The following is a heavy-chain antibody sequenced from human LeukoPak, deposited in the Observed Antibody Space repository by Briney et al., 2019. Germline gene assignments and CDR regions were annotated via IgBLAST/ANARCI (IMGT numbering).Heavy chain of an antibody. Sequence: GGSLRLSCAASGFTFSSYSMNWVRQAPGKGLEWVSSISSSSSYIYYADSVKGRFTISRDNAKNSLYLQMNSLRAEDTAVYYCARGPRDSYLLPPYYYYYGMDVWGKGTTVTVSS. CDR1: GFTFSSYS. V-gene: IGHV3-21*01. CDR2: ISSSSSYI. D-gene: IGHD2-2*01. J-gene: IGHJ6*04. CDR3: ARGPRDSYLLPPYYYYYGMDV.